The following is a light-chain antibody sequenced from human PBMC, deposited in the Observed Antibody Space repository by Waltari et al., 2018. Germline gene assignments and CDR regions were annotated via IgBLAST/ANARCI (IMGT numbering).Light chain of an antibody. CDR1: PRVTNS. CDR2: DAS. V-gene: IGKV3-11*01. Sequence: TGPPTHRASPRVTNSLAWYQQKPGQAPRLLIYDASKRATGIPARFSGSGSGTDFTLTIGGLEPEDFAVYYCQQRSDWPFTFGQGTKLEI. CDR3: QQRSDWPFT. J-gene: IGKJ2*01.